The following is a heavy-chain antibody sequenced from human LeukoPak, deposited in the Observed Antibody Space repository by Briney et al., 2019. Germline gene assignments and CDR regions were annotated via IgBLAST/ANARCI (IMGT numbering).Heavy chain of an antibody. J-gene: IGHJ4*02. D-gene: IGHD3-10*01. CDR1: GFTFANHA. Sequence: PGGSLRLSCAASGFTFANHAMNWVRQAPGKGLEWVSVISGSGESTLYADSVKGRITISRDNSKNTLYLQMNSLRAEDTAVYYCAKAIYASGSPYTSIDYWGQGTLVTVSS. CDR3: AKAIYASGSPYTSIDY. CDR2: ISGSGEST. V-gene: IGHV3-23*01.